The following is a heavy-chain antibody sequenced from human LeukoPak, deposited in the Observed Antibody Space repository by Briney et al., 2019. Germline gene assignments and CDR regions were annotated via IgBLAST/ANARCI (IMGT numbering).Heavy chain of an antibody. D-gene: IGHD6-13*01. V-gene: IGHV4-4*07. J-gene: IGHJ4*02. CDR1: GASISSYY. Sequence: SETLSLTCTVSGASISSYYWSWVRQPAGEGLEWIGRIYTSGSTNYKPSLKSRVTMSVDTSKNQFSLKLTSVTAADTAVYYCARDGVENSSWYPLDSWGPGPLVSVSS. CDR3: ARDGVENSSWYPLDS. CDR2: IYTSGST.